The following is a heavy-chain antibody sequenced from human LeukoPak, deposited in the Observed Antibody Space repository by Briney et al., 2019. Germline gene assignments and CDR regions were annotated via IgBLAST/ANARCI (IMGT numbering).Heavy chain of an antibody. CDR2: ISGSGGST. CDR1: GFTFSSYA. V-gene: IGHV3-23*01. J-gene: IGHJ4*02. CDR3: AKDHGRRLWFGELKYYFDY. D-gene: IGHD3-10*01. Sequence: PGGSLRLSCAASGFTFSSYAMSWVRQAPGKGLERVSAISGSGGSTYYADSVKGRFTISRDNSKNTLYLQMNSLRAEDTAVYYCAKDHGRRLWFGELKYYFDYWGQGTLVTVSS.